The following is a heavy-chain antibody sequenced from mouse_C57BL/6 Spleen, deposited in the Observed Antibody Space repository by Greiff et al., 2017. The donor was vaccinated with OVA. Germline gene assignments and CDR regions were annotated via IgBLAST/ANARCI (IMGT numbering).Heavy chain of an antibody. CDR1: GYTFTGYW. J-gene: IGHJ1*03. D-gene: IGHD1-1*01. CDR2: ILPGSGST. V-gene: IGHV1-9*01. Sequence: QVPLQPSGASLMKPGASVQLSCKATGYTFTGYWIEWVKQRPGHGLEWIGEILPGSGSTNYNEQFKGKATFTADTSSNTAYMQLSSLTTEDSAIYYCARRDYYGSSYEYFDVWGTGTTVTVSS. CDR3: ARRDYYGSSYEYFDV.